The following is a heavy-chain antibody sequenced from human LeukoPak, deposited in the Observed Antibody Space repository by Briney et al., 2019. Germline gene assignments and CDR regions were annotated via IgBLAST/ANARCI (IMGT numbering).Heavy chain of an antibody. CDR2: IIPIFGTA. CDR3: ARKVPNDSSGYYYRGQFDP. V-gene: IGHV1-69*06. CDR1: GYTRTELS. J-gene: IGHJ5*02. D-gene: IGHD3-22*01. Sequence: SVKVSCKVSGYTRTELSMNWVRQAPGKGLEWMGGIIPIFGTANYAQQFQGRVTITADKTTSTAYMELSSLRSEDTAVYYCARKVPNDSSGYYYRGQFDPWGQGTLVTVSS.